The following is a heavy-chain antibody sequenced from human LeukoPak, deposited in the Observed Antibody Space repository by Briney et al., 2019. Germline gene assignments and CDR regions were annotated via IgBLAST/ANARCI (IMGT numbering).Heavy chain of an antibody. D-gene: IGHD4-17*01. V-gene: IGHV3-43D*03. Sequence: GGSLRLSCAASGFTFDDYAMHWVRQAPGKGLEWVSLISWDGGSTYYADSVKGRFTISRDNSKNSLYLQMNSLRAEDTALYYCAKDGGGPTVTPQLLWYYYYMDVWGKGTTVTVSS. CDR2: ISWDGGST. J-gene: IGHJ6*03. CDR1: GFTFDDYA. CDR3: AKDGGGPTVTPQLLWYYYYMDV.